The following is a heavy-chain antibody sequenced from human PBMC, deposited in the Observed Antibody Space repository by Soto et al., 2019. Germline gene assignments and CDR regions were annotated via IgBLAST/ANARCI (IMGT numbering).Heavy chain of an antibody. CDR2: IKQDGSEK. CDR1: GFTFSRYW. Sequence: GGSLRLSCAASGFTFSRYWRSWVRQAPGKGLEWVANIKQDGSEKYYVDSVKGRFIISRDNAKNSLYLQMNSLRAEDTAVYYCARANYGDFLGYYYYGMDVWGQGTTVTVSS. D-gene: IGHD4-17*01. V-gene: IGHV3-7*05. CDR3: ARANYGDFLGYYYYGMDV. J-gene: IGHJ6*02.